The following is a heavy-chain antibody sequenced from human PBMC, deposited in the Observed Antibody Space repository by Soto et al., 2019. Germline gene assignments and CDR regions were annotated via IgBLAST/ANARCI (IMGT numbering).Heavy chain of an antibody. J-gene: IGHJ4*02. D-gene: IGHD6-13*01. Sequence: SVKVSCKASGGTFSSYRINWVRQDPGQGLEWVGGIVPIYRTADYAQKVQGRVTITADESARTSYMELRSLKSQDTSVYYCVRDSGAKLSSSWGQGTLVTVSS. V-gene: IGHV1-69*13. CDR2: IVPIYRTA. CDR3: VRDSGAKLSSS. CDR1: GGTFSSYR.